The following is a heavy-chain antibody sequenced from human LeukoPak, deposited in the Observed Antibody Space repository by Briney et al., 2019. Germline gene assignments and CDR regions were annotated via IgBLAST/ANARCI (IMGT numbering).Heavy chain of an antibody. V-gene: IGHV1-18*01. D-gene: IGHD1-20*01. CDR1: GYTFTSYG. J-gene: IGHJ5*02. CDR2: ISAYNGNT. CDR3: ARDSVGYNWKRTSHPPFDP. Sequence: ASVKVSCKASGYTFTSYGISWVRQAPGQGLEWMGWISAYNGNTNYAQKLQGRVTMTTDTSTSTAYMELRSLRSDDTAVYYCARDSVGYNWKRTSHPPFDPWGQGTLVTVSS.